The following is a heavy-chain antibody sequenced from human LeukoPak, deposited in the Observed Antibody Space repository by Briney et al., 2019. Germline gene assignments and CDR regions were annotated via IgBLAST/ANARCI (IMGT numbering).Heavy chain of an antibody. CDR1: GFPFSSYW. CDR3: SRSQFDY. CDR2: ISGDGTIK. J-gene: IGHJ4*02. V-gene: IGHV3-74*03. Sequence: GGSLRLSCEPSGFPFSSYWMLWVRQAQGKGLVWVSRISGDGTIKTYADFVRGRFTISRDNTKNILYLQMNSLKVEDTATYFCSRSQFDYWGQGVLVTVSS.